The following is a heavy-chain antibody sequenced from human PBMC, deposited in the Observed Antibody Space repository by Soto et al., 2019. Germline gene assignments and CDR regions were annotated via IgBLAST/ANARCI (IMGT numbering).Heavy chain of an antibody. V-gene: IGHV1-69*13. D-gene: IGHD3-22*01. CDR2: IIPIFGTA. CDR3: ASSPNYYDSSGYYYLNDY. Sequence: SVKVSCKASGGTFSSYAISWVRQAPGQGLEWMGGIIPIFGTANYAQKFQGRVTITADESTSTAYMELSSLRSEDTAVYYCASSPNYYDSSGYYYLNDYWGQGTLVTVS. CDR1: GGTFSSYA. J-gene: IGHJ4*02.